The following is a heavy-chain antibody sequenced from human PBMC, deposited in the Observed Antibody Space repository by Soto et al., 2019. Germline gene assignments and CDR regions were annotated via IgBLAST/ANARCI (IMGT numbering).Heavy chain of an antibody. J-gene: IGHJ4*02. CDR3: ARDGYYYDSSGYYPD. Sequence: SETLSLTCTVSCGSISSYYWSWIRQPPGKGLEWIGYIYYSGSTNYNPSLKSRVTISVDTSKNQFSLKLSSVTAADTAVYYCARDGYYYDSSGYYPDWGQGTLVTVS. CDR1: CGSISSYY. CDR2: IYYSGST. V-gene: IGHV4-59*01. D-gene: IGHD3-22*01.